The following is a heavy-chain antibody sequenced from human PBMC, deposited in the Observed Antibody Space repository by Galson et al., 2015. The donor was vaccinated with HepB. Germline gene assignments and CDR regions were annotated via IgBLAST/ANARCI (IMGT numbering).Heavy chain of an antibody. CDR3: TTEEWFGELPTTDYYGMDV. V-gene: IGHV3-15*01. CDR1: GFTFSNAW. Sequence: SLRLSCAASGFTFSNAWMSWVRQAPGKGLEWVGRIKSKTDGGTTDYAAPVKGRFTISRDDSKNTLYLQMNSLKTEDTAVYYCTTEEWFGELPTTDYYGMDVWGQGTTVTVSS. CDR2: IKSKTDGGTT. D-gene: IGHD3-10*01. J-gene: IGHJ6*02.